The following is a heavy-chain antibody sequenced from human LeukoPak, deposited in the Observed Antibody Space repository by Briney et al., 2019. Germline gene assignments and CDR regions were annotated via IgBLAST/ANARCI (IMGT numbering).Heavy chain of an antibody. V-gene: IGHV3-43*01. CDR3: AKDGGHSSVLYYFES. CDR2: ISWDGANT. D-gene: IGHD6-19*01. Sequence: GGSLRLSCAASGFTFDYYTMHWVRQAPGKGLEWVSLISWDGANTYYADSVKGRFTISRDNSKNSLYLQMNNLRTEDTALYYCAKDGGHSSVLYYFESWGQGTLVTVSS. J-gene: IGHJ4*02. CDR1: GFTFDYYT.